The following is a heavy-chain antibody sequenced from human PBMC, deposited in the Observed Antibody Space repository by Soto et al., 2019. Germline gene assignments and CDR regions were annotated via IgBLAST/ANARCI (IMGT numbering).Heavy chain of an antibody. J-gene: IGHJ4*02. CDR3: ARQYCSSTRCYQYFDY. D-gene: IGHD2-2*01. V-gene: IGHV4-59*08. CDR1: GGSINIYY. Sequence: PSDTLSLTCTVSGGSINIYYWSWIRQSPEKGLEWIGYIYSSGSTNYNPSLKSRVTISVDTSKNQFSLKLSSVTAADTAVYYCARQYCSSTRCYQYFDYWGQGTLVTVSS. CDR2: IYSSGST.